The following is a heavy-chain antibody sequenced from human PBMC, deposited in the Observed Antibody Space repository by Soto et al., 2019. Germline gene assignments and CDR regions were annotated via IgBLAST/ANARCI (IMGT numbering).Heavy chain of an antibody. D-gene: IGHD6-6*01. Sequence: TGGSLRLSCAASGFTFSSYGMHWVRQAPGKGLEWVAVIWYDGSNKYYADSVKGRFTISRDNSKNTLYLQMNSLRAEDTAVYYCARVAIPASIAARPGYYYGMDVWGQGTTVTVSS. CDR3: ARVAIPASIAARPGYYYGMDV. J-gene: IGHJ6*02. CDR1: GFTFSSYG. CDR2: IWYDGSNK. V-gene: IGHV3-33*01.